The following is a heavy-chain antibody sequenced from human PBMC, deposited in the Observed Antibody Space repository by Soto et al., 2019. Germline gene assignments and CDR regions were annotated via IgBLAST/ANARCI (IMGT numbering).Heavy chain of an antibody. J-gene: IGHJ6*02. V-gene: IGHV1-24*01. CDR1: GYTLTELS. CDR3: ATTTGDIAVAGTPGPGYYYGMDV. Sequence: ASVKVSCKVSGYTLTELSMHWVRQAPGKGLEWMGGFDPEDGETIYAQKFQGRVTMTEDTSTDTAYMELSSLRSEDTAVYYCATTTGDIAVAGTPGPGYYYGMDVWGQGTKVTVSS. D-gene: IGHD6-19*01. CDR2: FDPEDGET.